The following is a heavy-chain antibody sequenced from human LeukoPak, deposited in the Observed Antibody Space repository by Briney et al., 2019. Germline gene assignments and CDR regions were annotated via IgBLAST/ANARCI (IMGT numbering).Heavy chain of an antibody. V-gene: IGHV3-73*01. D-gene: IGHD6-13*01. CDR1: RFTFSGSA. Sequence: PGGSLKLSCAASRFTFSGSAMHWVRQASGKGLEWVGRIRSKANSYATAYAASVKGRFTISRDDSKNTAYLQMNSLKTEDTAVYYCTRLGAGMRDYWGQGTLVTASS. J-gene: IGHJ4*02. CDR2: IRSKANSYAT. CDR3: TRLGAGMRDY.